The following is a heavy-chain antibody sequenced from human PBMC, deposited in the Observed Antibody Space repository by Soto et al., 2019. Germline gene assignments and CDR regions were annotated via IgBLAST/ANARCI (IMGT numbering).Heavy chain of an antibody. J-gene: IGHJ3*02. V-gene: IGHV1-18*01. CDR2: ISAYNGNT. D-gene: IGHD3-16*02. Sequence: ASVKVSCKASGYTFTSYGISWVRQAPGQGLEWMGWISAYNGNTNYAQKLQGRDTMTTDTSTSTAYMELRSLRSDDTAVYYCARVRMITFGGVITHGAFDIWGQGTMVTVSS. CDR3: ARVRMITFGGVITHGAFDI. CDR1: GYTFTSYG.